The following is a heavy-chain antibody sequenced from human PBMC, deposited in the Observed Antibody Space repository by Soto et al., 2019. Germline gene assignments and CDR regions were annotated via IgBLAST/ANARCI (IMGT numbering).Heavy chain of an antibody. D-gene: IGHD6-13*01. V-gene: IGHV3-23*01. CDR1: GFTFSSYA. CDR3: AKPLAAGTYFQH. J-gene: IGHJ1*01. Sequence: PGGSLRLSCAASGFTFSSYAKSWVRQAPGKGLEWVSAISGSGGSTYYADSVKGRFTISRDNSKNTLYLQMNSLRAEDTAVYYCAKPLAAGTYFQHWGQGTLVTVSS. CDR2: ISGSGGST.